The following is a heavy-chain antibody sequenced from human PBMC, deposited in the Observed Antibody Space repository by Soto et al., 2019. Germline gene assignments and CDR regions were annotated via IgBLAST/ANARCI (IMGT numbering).Heavy chain of an antibody. V-gene: IGHV4-59*08. J-gene: IGHJ5*02. CDR1: GGSFSDHY. CDR3: ARVSGHCSGGSCYRDWFDP. D-gene: IGHD2-15*01. Sequence: SETLSLTCAVYGGSFSDHYWSWIRQPPGKALEWMGYVYFTGSTNYSPSLESRLTILVDTSKNQFSLKLTSVTAADTAVYYCARVSGHCSGGSCYRDWFDPWGQGTLVTVSS. CDR2: VYFTGST.